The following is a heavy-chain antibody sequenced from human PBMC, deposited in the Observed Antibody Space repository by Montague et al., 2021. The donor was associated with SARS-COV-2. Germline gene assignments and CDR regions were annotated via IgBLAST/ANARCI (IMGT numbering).Heavy chain of an antibody. V-gene: IGHV2-70*11. CDR3: ARTHYDILPGYYYDVDV. CDR2: IDWDDDK. J-gene: IGHJ6*02. Sequence: PALVKPTQTPTLTCTFSGFSLSTSGMCVSWIRQPPGKALEWLARIDWDDDKYYSTSLKTRLTISKDTSKNQVVLTMTNMDPVDTATYYCARTHYDILPGYYYDVDVWGQGTTVTVSS. CDR1: GFSLSTSGMC. D-gene: IGHD3-9*01.